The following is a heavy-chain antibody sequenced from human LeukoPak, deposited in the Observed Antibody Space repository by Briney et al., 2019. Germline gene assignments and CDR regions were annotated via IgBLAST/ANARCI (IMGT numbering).Heavy chain of an antibody. CDR2: ISAYNGNT. V-gene: IGHV1-18*01. D-gene: IGHD4-17*01. CDR3: ARDHRGDYALYYYYYGMDV. J-gene: IGHJ6*02. Sequence: ASVTVSCKAXGYTFTSYGISWVRQAPGQGLEWMGWISAYNGNTNYAQKLQGRVTMTTDTSTSTAYMELRSLRSDDTAVYYCARDHRGDYALYYYYYGMDVWGQGTTVTVSS. CDR1: GYTFTSYG.